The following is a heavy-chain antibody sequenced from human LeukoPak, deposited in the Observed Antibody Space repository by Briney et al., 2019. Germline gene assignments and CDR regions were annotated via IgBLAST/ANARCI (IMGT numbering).Heavy chain of an antibody. J-gene: IGHJ4*02. D-gene: IGHD3-10*01. CDR2: IIPILGIA. CDR1: GGTFSSYA. Sequence: ASVKVSCKASGGTFSSYAISWVRQTPGQGLEWMGRIIPILGIANYAQKFQGRVTITADKSTSTAYMELSSLRFEDTAVYYCASRGSGYYFHYWGQGTLVTVSS. CDR3: ASRGSGYYFHY. V-gene: IGHV1-69*04.